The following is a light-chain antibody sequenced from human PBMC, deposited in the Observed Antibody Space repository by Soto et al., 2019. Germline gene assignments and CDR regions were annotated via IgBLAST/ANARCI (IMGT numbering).Light chain of an antibody. Sequence: DIQMTQSPPSLSGFVGDRVSITCRSSQDIKSNLNWYQQKPGEAPKLLISDVSNLETGVQSRFSGSGSGTDFTLTIRSLQPEDFASYYCNQAYSSPRTFGQGTKVDIK. V-gene: IGKV1-39*01. CDR1: QDIKSN. CDR3: NQAYSSPRT. J-gene: IGKJ1*01. CDR2: DVS.